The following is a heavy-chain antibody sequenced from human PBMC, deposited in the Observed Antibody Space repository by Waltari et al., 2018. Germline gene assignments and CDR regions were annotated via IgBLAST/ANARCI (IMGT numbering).Heavy chain of an antibody. J-gene: IGHJ4*02. CDR3: AREQDLYSSGWYDY. CDR1: GFTFSSYW. V-gene: IGHV3-7*01. Sequence: EVQLVESGGGLVQPGGSLRLSCAASGFTFSSYWMSWVRQAPGKGLDWVANIKQDGSEKYYVDSVKGRFTISRDNAKNSLYLQMNSLRAEDTAVYYCAREQDLYSSGWYDYWGQGTLVTVSS. CDR2: IKQDGSEK. D-gene: IGHD6-19*01.